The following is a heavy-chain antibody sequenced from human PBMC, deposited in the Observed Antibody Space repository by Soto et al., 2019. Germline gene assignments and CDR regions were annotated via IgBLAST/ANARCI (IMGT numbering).Heavy chain of an antibody. D-gene: IGHD2-2*01. J-gene: IGHJ6*03. CDR3: ARDLHQIHSQKHYYYYLDV. CDR2: ISNTAITD. CDR1: GFSFSVYS. V-gene: IGHV3-11*01. Sequence: QVHLVESGGDLVRAGGSLRLSCVAYGFSFSVYSMTWMRQAPGGGLDFVAFISNTAITDYYADSVKGRFTISRDNARNSVYLQTDSLRADDAAVYYCARDLHQIHSQKHYYYYLDVWGTGTTVTVSS.